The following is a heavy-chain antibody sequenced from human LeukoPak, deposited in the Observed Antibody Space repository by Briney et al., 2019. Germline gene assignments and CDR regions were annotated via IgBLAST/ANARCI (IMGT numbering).Heavy chain of an antibody. CDR3: ARDRSTVTTPRLDI. V-gene: IGHV4-39*07. CDR2: IYYSGNT. Sequence: SETLSLTCTVSGDSITSGSYYWAWIRQPPGRGLEWIGSIYYSGNTYYDPSLKSRVTISVDTSNNEFSLRLTSLTAADTAVYYCARDRSTVTTPRLDIWGQGTMVTVSS. D-gene: IGHD4-17*01. CDR1: GDSITSGSYY. J-gene: IGHJ3*02.